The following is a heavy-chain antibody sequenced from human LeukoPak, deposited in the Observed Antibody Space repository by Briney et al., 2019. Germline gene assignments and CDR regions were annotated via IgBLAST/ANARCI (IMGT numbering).Heavy chain of an antibody. V-gene: IGHV4-38-2*02. CDR2: IYHSGSA. CDR3: ASAITVTTDY. J-gene: IGHJ4*02. D-gene: IGHD4-17*01. Sequence: SETLSLTCIVSGYSISSGYYWGWIRQPPGKGLEWIGSIYHSGSAYYNPSLKSRVTISVDTSKNQFSLKLSSVTAADTAVYYCASAITVTTDYWGQGTLVTVS. CDR1: GYSISSGYY.